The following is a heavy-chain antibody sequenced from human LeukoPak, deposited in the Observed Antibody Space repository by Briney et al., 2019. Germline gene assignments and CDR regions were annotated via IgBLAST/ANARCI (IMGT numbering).Heavy chain of an antibody. V-gene: IGHV4-59*06. CDR1: GGSISHYY. J-gene: IGHJ5*02. CDR2: IYYSGST. Sequence: SETLSLTCNVSGGSISHYYWSWIRQHPGKGLEWIGYIYYSGSTYYNPSLKSRVTISVDTSKNQFSLKLCSVTAADTAVYYCARDRPSGGSNWFDPWGQGTLVTVSS. CDR3: ARDRPSGGSNWFDP. D-gene: IGHD3-10*01.